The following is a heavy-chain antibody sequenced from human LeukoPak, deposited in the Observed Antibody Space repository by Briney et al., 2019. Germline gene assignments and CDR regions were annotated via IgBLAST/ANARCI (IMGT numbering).Heavy chain of an antibody. CDR1: GHTFTSYY. Sequence: ASVKVSCKASGHTFTSYYMHWVRQAPGQGLEWMGIINPSGGSTSYAQKFQGRVTMTRDTSTSTVYMELSSLRSEDTAVYYCARSSMVRGAPAYYFDYWGQGTLVTVSS. CDR2: INPSGGST. D-gene: IGHD3-10*01. J-gene: IGHJ4*02. CDR3: ARSSMVRGAPAYYFDY. V-gene: IGHV1-46*01.